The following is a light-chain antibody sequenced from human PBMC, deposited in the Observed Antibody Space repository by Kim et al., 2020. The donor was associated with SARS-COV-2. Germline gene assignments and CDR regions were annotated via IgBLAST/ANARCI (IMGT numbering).Light chain of an antibody. Sequence: SYELTQPPSVSVSPGQTASFTCSGDKMGNKYAHWYQQKPGQSPVVVIYQDNKRPSGIPERFSGSNSGNTATLTISGTQATDEADYYCQACDTSTVVFGGGTQLTVL. CDR2: QDN. CDR3: QACDTSTVV. V-gene: IGLV3-1*01. CDR1: KMGNKY. J-gene: IGLJ2*01.